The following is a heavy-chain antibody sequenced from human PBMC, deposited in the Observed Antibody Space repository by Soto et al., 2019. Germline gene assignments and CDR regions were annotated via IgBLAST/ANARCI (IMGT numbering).Heavy chain of an antibody. V-gene: IGHV3-30*18. CDR2: ISYDGSNK. CDR3: AKDLIVDTAMVTIPSYY. D-gene: IGHD5-18*01. CDR1: GFTFSSHG. J-gene: IGHJ4*02. Sequence: GGSLRLSCAASGFTFSSHGMHWVRQAPGKGLEWVAVISYDGSNKYYADSVKGRFTISRDNSKNTLYLQVNSLRAEDTAVYYCAKDLIVDTAMVTIPSYYWGQGTLVTVSS.